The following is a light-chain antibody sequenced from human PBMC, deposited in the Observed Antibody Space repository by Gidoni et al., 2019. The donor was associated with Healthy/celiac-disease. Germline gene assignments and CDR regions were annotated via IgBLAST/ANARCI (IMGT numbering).Light chain of an antibody. CDR3: QKSYSTGVT. V-gene: IGKV1-39*01. Sequence: DIQMTQSPSSLSASVGDRVTITCRASQSISIFLNWYKQKPGKAPKLLIYAASSLQSGVPSRFRGSGSGTDFTLTISSLQPEDFATYYCQKSYSTGVTFGQGTKVEIK. CDR1: QSISIF. CDR2: AAS. J-gene: IGKJ1*01.